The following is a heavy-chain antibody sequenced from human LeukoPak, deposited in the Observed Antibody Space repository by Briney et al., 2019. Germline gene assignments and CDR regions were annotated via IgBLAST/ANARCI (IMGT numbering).Heavy chain of an antibody. CDR3: AKDDTYYYGSGSAKDY. CDR2: ISGSGGST. Sequence: GGSPRLSCAASGFTFSSYAMSWVRQAPGKGLEWVSAISGSGGSTYYADSVKGRFTISRDNSKNTLYLQMNSLRAEDTAVYYCAKDDTYYYGSGSAKDYWGQGTLVTVSS. V-gene: IGHV3-23*01. J-gene: IGHJ4*02. CDR1: GFTFSSYA. D-gene: IGHD3-10*01.